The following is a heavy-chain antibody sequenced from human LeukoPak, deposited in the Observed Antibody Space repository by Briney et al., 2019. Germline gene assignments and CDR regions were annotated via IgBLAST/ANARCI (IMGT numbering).Heavy chain of an antibody. D-gene: IGHD6-13*01. Sequence: PGGSLRLSCAASGFTFSAHSMCWVRQGPGKGLELVSYISGSGNIIQYADSVKGRFTNSRDNARNSLDLQMNSLRAEDTAVYYCAKCATYDSSSWFDIWGQGTMVTVSS. J-gene: IGHJ3*02. CDR1: GFTFSAHS. CDR2: ISGSGNII. CDR3: AKCATYDSSSWFDI. V-gene: IGHV3-48*01.